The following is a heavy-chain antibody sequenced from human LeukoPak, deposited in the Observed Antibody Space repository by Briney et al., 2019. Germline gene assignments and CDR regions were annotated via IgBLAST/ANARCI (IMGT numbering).Heavy chain of an antibody. J-gene: IGHJ4*02. CDR3: ARGGDSYGSLHQFDY. CDR1: GGTFSSYA. CDR2: IIPIFGTA. Sequence: SVKVSCKASGGTFSSYAISWVRQAPGQGLEWMGGIIPIFGTANYAQKFQGRVTITADESTSTAYMELGSLRSEDTAVYYCARGGDSYGSLHQFDYWGQGTLVTVSS. D-gene: IGHD5-18*01. V-gene: IGHV1-69*13.